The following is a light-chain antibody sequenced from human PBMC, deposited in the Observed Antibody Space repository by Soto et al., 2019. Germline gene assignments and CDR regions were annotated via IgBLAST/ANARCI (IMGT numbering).Light chain of an antibody. CDR2: CAS. CDR3: QQYVLSPWP. Sequence: ERMMTRSPATLSVYPGKRATLSCMASQILSHDLAWYQQNPGQAPMLLIYCASTRATGIPARFSGSGSGTEFTLTLSRLQSEDFAVYYCQQYVLSPWPFGQGTMLDI. J-gene: IGKJ1*01. V-gene: IGKV3-15*01. CDR1: QILSHD.